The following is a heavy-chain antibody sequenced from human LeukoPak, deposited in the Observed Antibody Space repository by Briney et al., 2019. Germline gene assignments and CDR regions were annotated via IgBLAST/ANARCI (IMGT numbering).Heavy chain of an antibody. CDR2: IWYDGSNK. V-gene: IGHV3-33*01. J-gene: IGHJ4*02. D-gene: IGHD3-22*01. CDR1: GFTFSSYG. Sequence: GGSLRLSCAASGFTFSSYGMHWVRQVPGKGLEWVAVIWYDGSNKYYADSVKGRFTISRDNSKNTLYLQMNSLRAEDTAVYYCARDRTDHYYDSSGPLDYWGQGTLVTVSS. CDR3: ARDRTDHYYDSSGPLDY.